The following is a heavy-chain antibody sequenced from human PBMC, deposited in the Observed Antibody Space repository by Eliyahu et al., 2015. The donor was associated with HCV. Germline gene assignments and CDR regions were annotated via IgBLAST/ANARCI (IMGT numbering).Heavy chain of an antibody. J-gene: IGHJ4*02. V-gene: IGHV3-73*02. CDR1: GLPXSGSA. CDR2: IRNKADNYVT. D-gene: IGHD7-27*01. Sequence: EVQLVXSGGGLVQPGGSLXLSCAXSGLPXSGSAIHWVRQASGKGLEWVXRIRNKADNYVTAYAASVKGRFTISRDDSKNTAYLQMNSLKTEDTAVYYCALNWGLYYFDYWGQGNLVTVSS. CDR3: ALNWGLYYFDY.